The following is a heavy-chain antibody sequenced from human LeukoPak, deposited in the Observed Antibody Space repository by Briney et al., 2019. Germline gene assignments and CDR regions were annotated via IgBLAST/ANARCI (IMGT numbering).Heavy chain of an antibody. D-gene: IGHD2-8*01. CDR1: GFTFSSYW. V-gene: IGHV3-7*01. CDR2: IKPDGSEK. J-gene: IGHJ4*02. CDR3: ARERSCTDGLCYSYFDH. Sequence: GGSLRLSCAVSGFTFSSYWMSWVRQAPGRRPEWVANIKPDGSEKYYVDSVKGRFTVSRDNAKNSLFLQMNSLRDEDTAVYYCARERSCTDGLCYSYFDHWGQGTLVTVSS.